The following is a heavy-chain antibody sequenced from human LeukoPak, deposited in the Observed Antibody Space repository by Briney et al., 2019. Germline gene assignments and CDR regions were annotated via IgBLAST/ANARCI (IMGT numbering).Heavy chain of an antibody. CDR3: ARDSVAGTPEYNYYYYYMDV. V-gene: IGHV1-2*02. J-gene: IGHJ6*03. Sequence: GASVKVSCKASGYTFTGYYMHWVRQAPGQGLEWMGWINPNSSGTNYAQKFQGRVTMTRDTSISTAYLELSRLRSDDTAVYYCARDSVAGTPEYNYYYYYMDVWGKGTTVTVSS. D-gene: IGHD6-19*01. CDR1: GYTFTGYY. CDR2: INPNSSGT.